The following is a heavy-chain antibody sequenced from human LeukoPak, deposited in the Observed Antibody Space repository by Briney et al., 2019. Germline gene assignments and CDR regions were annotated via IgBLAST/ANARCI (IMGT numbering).Heavy chain of an antibody. Sequence: GGSLRLSCAASVFTFSSYTMSWVRQAPGKGLEWVSTITTSDGNTYYADSVKGRFTVSRDNSKNTLFLQMNSLRAEDTAVYYCAKDGGLWVSAHWGDSWGRGTLVTVSS. CDR2: ITTSDGNT. J-gene: IGHJ4*02. CDR3: AKDGGLWVSAHWGDS. V-gene: IGHV3-23*01. D-gene: IGHD7-27*01. CDR1: VFTFSSYT.